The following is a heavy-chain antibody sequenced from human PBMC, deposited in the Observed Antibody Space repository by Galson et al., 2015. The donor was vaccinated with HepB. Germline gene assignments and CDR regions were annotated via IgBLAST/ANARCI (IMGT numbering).Heavy chain of an antibody. CDR1: GYSFTSYW. V-gene: IGHV5-51*01. J-gene: IGHJ4*02. Sequence: SGAEVKKPGESLKISCTGSGYSFTSYWIGWVRQMPGKGLGWMGIIYPGDSDTRYSPSFQGQVTISADKSISTAYLQWSSLKASDTAMYYCARQGREPTEPIDYWGQGTLVAVSS. CDR3: ARQGREPTEPIDY. D-gene: IGHD1-14*01. CDR2: IYPGDSDT.